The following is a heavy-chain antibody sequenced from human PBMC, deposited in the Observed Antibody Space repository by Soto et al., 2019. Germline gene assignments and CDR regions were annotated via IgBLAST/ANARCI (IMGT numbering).Heavy chain of an antibody. CDR3: AKGPGYCISSSCYNVYYGMDV. J-gene: IGHJ6*02. D-gene: IGHD2-2*01. CDR2: ISYDGSNK. Sequence: GGSLRLSCAASGFPFSTFGMHWVRQAPGKGLEWVAVISYDGSNKYYADSVKGRFTISRDNSKNTLYLQMNSLRAEDTAVYYCAKGPGYCISSSCYNVYYGMDVWGQGTTVTVSS. V-gene: IGHV3-30*18. CDR1: GFPFSTFG.